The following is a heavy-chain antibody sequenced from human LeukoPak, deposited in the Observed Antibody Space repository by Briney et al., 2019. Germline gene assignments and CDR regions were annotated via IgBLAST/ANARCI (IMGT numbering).Heavy chain of an antibody. V-gene: IGHV4-34*01. CDR1: GGSFSGYY. D-gene: IGHD3-9*01. CDR3: ARVGYFDWLTTDY. J-gene: IGHJ4*02. Sequence: PSETLSLTCAVYGGSFSGYYWSWIRQPPGKGLEWIGEINHSGSTNYNPSLKSRVTISVDTSKNQFSLKLSSVTAADTAVYYCARVGYFDWLTTDYWGQGTLVTVSS. CDR2: INHSGST.